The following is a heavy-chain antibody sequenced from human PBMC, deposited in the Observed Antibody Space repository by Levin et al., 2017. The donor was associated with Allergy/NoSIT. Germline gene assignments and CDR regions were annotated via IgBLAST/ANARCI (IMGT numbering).Heavy chain of an antibody. CDR3: ASDSGGATFDS. V-gene: IGHV4-39*07. CDR1: GDSVSNSNYY. J-gene: IGHJ4*02. Sequence: PSETLSLTCTVSGDSVSNSNYYWGWIRQPPGKGLEWIGSVYYTGRPHYNPSLKSRVTISGDTSKNHFSLKLRSVTAADTAVYYCASDSGGATFDSWGQGTLVTVSS. CDR2: VYYTGRP. D-gene: IGHD1-26*01.